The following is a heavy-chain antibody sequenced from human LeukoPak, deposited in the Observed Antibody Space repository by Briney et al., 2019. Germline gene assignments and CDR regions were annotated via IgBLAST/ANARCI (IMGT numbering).Heavy chain of an antibody. CDR2: IYHSGST. Sequence: SETLSLTCTVSGGSISTYYWIWIRQPPGKGLERIGYIYHSGSTNYNPSLKSRVTISVDTSQNQFSLKLSSVTAADTAVYYCARDGYSGSDALWGQGTLVTVSS. J-gene: IGHJ4*02. V-gene: IGHV4-59*01. D-gene: IGHD5-12*01. CDR1: GGSISTYY. CDR3: ARDGYSGSDAL.